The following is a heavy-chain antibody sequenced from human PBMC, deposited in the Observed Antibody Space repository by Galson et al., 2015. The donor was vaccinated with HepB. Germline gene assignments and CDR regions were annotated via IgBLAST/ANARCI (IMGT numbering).Heavy chain of an antibody. CDR2: INTNTGNP. CDR3: ARGGAIVVVPAAMAV. D-gene: IGHD2-2*01. J-gene: IGHJ4*02. CDR1: GYTFTSYA. Sequence: SVKVSCKASGYTFTSYAMNWVRQAPGQGLEWMGWINTNTGNPTYAQGFTGRFVFSLDTSVSTAYLQISSLKAEDTAVYYCARGGAIVVVPAAMAVWGQGTLVTVSS. V-gene: IGHV7-4-1*02.